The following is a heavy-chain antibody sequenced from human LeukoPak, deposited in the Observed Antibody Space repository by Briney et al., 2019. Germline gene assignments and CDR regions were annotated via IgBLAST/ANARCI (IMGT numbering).Heavy chain of an antibody. CDR2: IHKTGDYT. CDR1: GFTFNNYA. J-gene: IGHJ4*02. D-gene: IGHD2-2*01. V-gene: IGHV3-23*01. Sequence: GGSLRLSCAASGFTFNNYALSWVRQAPGKGLEWVSAIHKTGDYTYFTDSVKGRFTISRDNSKNMLYLETNSLRDEDTAIYYCAKELGHALPFDYWGQGTLVTVSS. CDR3: AKELGHALPFDY.